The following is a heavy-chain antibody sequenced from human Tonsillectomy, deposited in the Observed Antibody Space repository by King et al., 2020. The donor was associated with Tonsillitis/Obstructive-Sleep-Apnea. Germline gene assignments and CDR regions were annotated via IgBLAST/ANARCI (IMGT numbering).Heavy chain of an antibody. CDR1: GYTFTSYA. Sequence: VQLVESGSELKKPGASVKVSCKASGYTFTSYAMNWVRQAPGQGLEWMGWINTNTGNPTYAQGFTGRFVFSLDTSVSTAYLQISSLKAEDTAVYYCARTSVPGYCTNGVCYSYYFDYWGQGTLVTVSS. V-gene: IGHV7-4-1*02. CDR2: INTNTGNP. CDR3: ARTSVPGYCTNGVCYSYYFDY. D-gene: IGHD2-8*01. J-gene: IGHJ4*02.